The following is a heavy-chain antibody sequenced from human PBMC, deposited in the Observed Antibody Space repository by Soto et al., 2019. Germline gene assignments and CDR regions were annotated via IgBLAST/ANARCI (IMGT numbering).Heavy chain of an antibody. CDR2: IDPSDSYT. Sequence: HGESLKISCKGSGYSFTSYWISWVRQMPGKGLEWMGRIDPSDSYTNYSPSFQGHVTISADKSISTAYLQWSSLKASDTAMYYCARVHYYYYGMDVWGQGTTVTVSS. J-gene: IGHJ6*02. V-gene: IGHV5-10-1*01. D-gene: IGHD3-10*01. CDR3: ARVHYYYYGMDV. CDR1: GYSFTSYW.